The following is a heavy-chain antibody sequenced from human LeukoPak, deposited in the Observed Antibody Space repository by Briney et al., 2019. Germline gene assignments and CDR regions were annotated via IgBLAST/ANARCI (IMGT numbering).Heavy chain of an antibody. V-gene: IGHV4-59*01. Sequence: PSETLSLTCTVSGGSISSYYWSWIRQPPGKGLEWIGYIYYSGSTNYNPSLKSRVTISVDTSKNQFSLKLSSVTAADTALYYCARASAYYDSSGSKRNYYYYYYMDVWGKGTTVTVSS. CDR2: IYYSGST. J-gene: IGHJ6*03. CDR3: ARASAYYDSSGSKRNYYYYYYMDV. CDR1: GGSISSYY. D-gene: IGHD3-22*01.